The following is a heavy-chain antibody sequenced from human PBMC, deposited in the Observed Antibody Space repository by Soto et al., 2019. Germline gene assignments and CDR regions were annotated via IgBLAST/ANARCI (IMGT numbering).Heavy chain of an antibody. CDR3: AGRYGGYFDY. CDR2: ISVDNGDT. D-gene: IGHD5-18*01. CDR1: GYTFTSHG. Sequence: QVQLVQSGAEVKKPGASVRVSCTASGYTFTSHGIGWVRQAPGQGLQWMGWISVDNGDTNYAQKFQGRVAMSTDTSTSTADLELRSLRSDDTAVYYCAGRYGGYFDYWGQGTLLTVSS. J-gene: IGHJ4*02. V-gene: IGHV1-18*04.